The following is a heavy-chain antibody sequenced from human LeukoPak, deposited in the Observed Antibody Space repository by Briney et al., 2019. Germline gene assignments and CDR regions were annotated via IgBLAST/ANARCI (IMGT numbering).Heavy chain of an antibody. CDR2: IYSGGST. CDR1: GFTVSSNY. Sequence: QPGGSLRLSCAASGFTVSSNYMNWVRQAPGKGLEWVSVIYSGGSTYYADSVKGRFTISRDNSKNTLYLQMNSLRAEDTAVYYCARGPYQTAMDYWGQGTLVTVSS. CDR3: ARGPYQTAMDY. J-gene: IGHJ4*02. D-gene: IGHD5-18*01. V-gene: IGHV3-66*01.